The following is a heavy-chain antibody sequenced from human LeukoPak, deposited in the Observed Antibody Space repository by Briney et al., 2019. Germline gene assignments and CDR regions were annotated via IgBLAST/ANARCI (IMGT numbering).Heavy chain of an antibody. CDR3: ARQGVDTAMVTSWFDP. Sequence: PSETLSLTCAVSGGSISSSNWWSWVRQPPGKGLEWIGYIYYSGSTNYNPSLKSRVTISVDTSKNQFSLKLSSVTAADTAVYYCARQGVDTAMVTSWFDPWGQGTLVTVSS. CDR1: GGSISSSNW. V-gene: IGHV4-4*02. CDR2: IYYSGST. J-gene: IGHJ5*02. D-gene: IGHD5-18*01.